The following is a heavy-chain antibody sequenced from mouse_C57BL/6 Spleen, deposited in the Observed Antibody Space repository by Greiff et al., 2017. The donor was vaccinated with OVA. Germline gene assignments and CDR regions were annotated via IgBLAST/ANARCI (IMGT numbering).Heavy chain of an antibody. J-gene: IGHJ4*01. V-gene: IGHV1-52*01. CDR1: GYTFTSYW. D-gene: IGHD2-3*01. CDR3: ARSEAGYYPLDAMDY. CDR2: IDPSDSET. Sequence: QVQLQQPGAELVRPGSSVKLSCKASGYTFTSYWMHWVKQRPIQGLEWIGNIDPSDSETHYNQQFKDKATLTVDKYSRTAYMQLSSLTSEDSAVYYGARSEAGYYPLDAMDYWGQGTSVTVAS.